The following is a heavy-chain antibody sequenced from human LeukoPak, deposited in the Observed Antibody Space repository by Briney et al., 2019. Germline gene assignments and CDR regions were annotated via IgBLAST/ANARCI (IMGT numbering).Heavy chain of an antibody. D-gene: IGHD3/OR15-3a*01. CDR2: ISWNSGSI. V-gene: IGHV3-9*01. CDR3: AREWTY. J-gene: IGHJ4*02. CDR1: GFTFDDYA. Sequence: GRSLRLSCAASGFTFDDYAMHWVRQAPGKGLEWVSGISWNSGSIGYADSVRGRFTISRDNAKNSLFLQMNSLRAEDTAVYYCAREWTYWGQGTLVTVSS.